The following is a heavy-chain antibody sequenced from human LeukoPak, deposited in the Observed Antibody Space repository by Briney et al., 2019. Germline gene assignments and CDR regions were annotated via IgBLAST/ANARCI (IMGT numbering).Heavy chain of an antibody. J-gene: IGHJ5*02. D-gene: IGHD6-13*01. CDR3: ARNRAAAGDWLDP. CDR2: IRYDGRIK. Sequence: PGGSLRISCAASGFTFSAYGVHWVRQAPGKGLEWVAFIRYDGRIKNYADSVKGRLTISRDNSKNTLYLQMNSLTTEDTSLYYCARNRAAAGDWLDPWGQGTLVIVSS. CDR1: GFTFSAYG. V-gene: IGHV3-30*02.